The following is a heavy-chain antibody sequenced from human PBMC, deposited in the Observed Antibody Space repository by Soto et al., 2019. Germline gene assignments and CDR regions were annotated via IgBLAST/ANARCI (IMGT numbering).Heavy chain of an antibody. J-gene: IGHJ4*02. D-gene: IGHD6-19*01. Sequence: ASVKVSCKTSGYSFSRYAIHWVRQAPGQGLEWMGWINTGNGDTIYSQKLQGRVIITRDTSASTAYMELSGLRSEDTAVYYCARDLRGTGWYDYWGQGTLVTVSS. CDR2: INTGNGDT. CDR1: GYSFSRYA. CDR3: ARDLRGTGWYDY. V-gene: IGHV1-3*04.